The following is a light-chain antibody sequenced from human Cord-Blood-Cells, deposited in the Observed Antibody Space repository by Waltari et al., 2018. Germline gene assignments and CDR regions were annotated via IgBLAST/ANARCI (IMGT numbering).Light chain of an antibody. V-gene: IGKV3-15*01. CDR1: QSVSSN. Sequence: EIVMTRSPATLSVSPGERATLSCRASQSVSSNLARYQQKPGQAPRLLIYGASTRASSIPARFSCSGSGTEFTLTISSLQSEDFAVYSCQQYNNWPYSFGKGTKLEIK. CDR3: QQYNNWPYS. J-gene: IGKJ2*03. CDR2: GAS.